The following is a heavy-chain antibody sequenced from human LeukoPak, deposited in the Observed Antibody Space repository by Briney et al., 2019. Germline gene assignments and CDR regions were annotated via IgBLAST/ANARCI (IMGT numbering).Heavy chain of an antibody. V-gene: IGHV3-7*03. CDR3: ARDKGDYDTSGSLFVF. D-gene: IGHD3-22*01. CDR1: EFTFSRYW. Sequence: GGSLRLSCAASEFTFSRYWMSWVRQVPRKGLEWVANIKQDGGEIYYVDSVKGRFTISRDNAKSSLYLQMNSLRAGDTAVYYCARDKGDYDTSGSLFVFGGQGTLVTVSS. CDR2: IKQDGGEI. J-gene: IGHJ4*02.